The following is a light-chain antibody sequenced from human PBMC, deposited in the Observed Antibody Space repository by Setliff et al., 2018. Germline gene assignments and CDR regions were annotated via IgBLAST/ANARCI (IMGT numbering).Light chain of an antibody. J-gene: IGLJ1*01. CDR2: EGS. Sequence: QSALTQPASVSGSPGQSITISCTGTSSDVGSYDLVSWYQQHPGKAPKLMIYEGSQRPSGVSNRFSGSMSGNPAALTISGLQAEDEAYYYCYSYAFSRTSYVFGTGTKVTVL. V-gene: IGLV2-23*01. CDR3: YSYAFSRTSYV. CDR1: SSDVGSYDL.